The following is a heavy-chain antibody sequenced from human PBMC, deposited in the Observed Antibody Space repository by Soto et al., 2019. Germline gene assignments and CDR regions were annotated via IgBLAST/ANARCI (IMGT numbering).Heavy chain of an antibody. CDR1: GFTFSTYP. CDR2: LTSSGVTT. Sequence: GGSLRLSCTASGFTFSTYPMSWVRQAPGKGLEWVSSLTSSGVTTYYADSFKGRFTVSRDNSKDTLSLQMSSLRADDTAVYYCAKGSGSSRPYYFDYWGQGTLVTSPQ. D-gene: IGHD2-2*01. CDR3: AKGSGSSRPYYFDY. J-gene: IGHJ4*02. V-gene: IGHV3-23*01.